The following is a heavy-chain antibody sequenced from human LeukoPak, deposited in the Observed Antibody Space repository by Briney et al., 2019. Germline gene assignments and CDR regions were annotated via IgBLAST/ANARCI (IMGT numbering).Heavy chain of an antibody. CDR3: ARDTGDPNWNYEHYFDY. Sequence: GGSLRLSCAASGFTFSSYGMHWVRQAPGKGLEWVAFIRYDGSNKYYADSVKGRFTISRDNSKNTLYLQMNSLRAEDTAVYYCARDTGDPNWNYEHYFDYWGQGTLVTVSS. CDR2: IRYDGSNK. V-gene: IGHV3-30*02. CDR1: GFTFSSYG. J-gene: IGHJ4*02. D-gene: IGHD1-7*01.